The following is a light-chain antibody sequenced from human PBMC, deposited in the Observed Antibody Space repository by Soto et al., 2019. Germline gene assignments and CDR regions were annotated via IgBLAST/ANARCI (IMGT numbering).Light chain of an antibody. CDR1: QSVSSY. J-gene: IGKJ1*01. CDR2: DAS. V-gene: IGKV3-11*01. CDR3: QQYNNWPPWT. Sequence: EIVLTQSPATLSLSPGERATLSCRASQSVSSYLAWYQQKPGQAPRLLIYDASNRATGIPARFSGSASGTVFTLNISSLQSEDFAVYYCQQYNNWPPWTFGQGTKVEMK.